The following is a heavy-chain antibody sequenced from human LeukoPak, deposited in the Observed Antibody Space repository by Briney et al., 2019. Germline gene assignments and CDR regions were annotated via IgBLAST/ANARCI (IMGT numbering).Heavy chain of an antibody. D-gene: IGHD3-22*01. CDR1: GGSISSGSYY. V-gene: IGHV4-61*02. CDR2: IYTSGST. J-gene: IGHJ4*02. Sequence: SETLSLTCTVSGGSISSGSYYWSWIRQPAGKGLEWIGRIYTSGSTNYNPSLKSRVTISVDTSKNQFSLKLSSVTAADTAVYYCARVADYYDSSGYYDYWGQGTLVTVSS. CDR3: ARVADYYDSSGYYDY.